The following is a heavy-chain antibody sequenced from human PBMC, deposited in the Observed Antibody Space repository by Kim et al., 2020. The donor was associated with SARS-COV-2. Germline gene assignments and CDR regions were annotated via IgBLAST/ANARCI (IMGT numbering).Heavy chain of an antibody. D-gene: IGHD7-27*01. V-gene: IGHV3-23*01. CDR2: ISHTGGST. CDR3: AKNGRLGVIDS. CDR1: GFIFNNYA. Sequence: PGGSLRLSCTASGFIFNNYAMTWVRHVAGEGLEWISSISHTGGSTHSADSLKGRFTISRDNSESIVYLQMDSLAAEDTGLYYCAKNGRLGVIDSWGQGTLVTVSS. J-gene: IGHJ4*02.